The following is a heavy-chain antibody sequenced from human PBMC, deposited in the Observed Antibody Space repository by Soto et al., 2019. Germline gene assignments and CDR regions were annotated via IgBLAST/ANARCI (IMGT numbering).Heavy chain of an antibody. CDR2: ISGGGGST. Sequence: GGSLRLSCAASGFTFSSYWMSWVRQAPGKGLEWVSGISGGGGSTDYADSVKGRFTISRDNSKNTLYLQLNSLRAEDTAVYYCAKDSGAVAGPYWGQGTLVTVSS. D-gene: IGHD6-19*01. CDR3: AKDSGAVAGPY. CDR1: GFTFSSYW. V-gene: IGHV3-23*01. J-gene: IGHJ4*02.